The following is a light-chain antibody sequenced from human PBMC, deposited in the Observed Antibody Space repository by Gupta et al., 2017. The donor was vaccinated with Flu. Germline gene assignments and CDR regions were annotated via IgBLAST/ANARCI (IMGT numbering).Light chain of an antibody. V-gene: IGKV1-5*03. CDR2: KAS. Sequence: DIQMTQSPSTLSASIGDRVTITCRASQNISIWLAWYQQKAGKAPKLLIYKASTLQSGVPSRFRGSGSGADFTLTIDGLQPDDFASYYCQQYNTHSRTFGHGTXVEVK. CDR1: QNISIW. J-gene: IGKJ1*01. CDR3: QQYNTHSRT.